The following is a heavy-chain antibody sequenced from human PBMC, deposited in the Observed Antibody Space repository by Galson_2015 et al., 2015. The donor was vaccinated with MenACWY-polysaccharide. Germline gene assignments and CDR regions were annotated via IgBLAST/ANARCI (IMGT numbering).Heavy chain of an antibody. V-gene: IGHV4-61*01. CDR1: GGSVRSDSSY. J-gene: IGHJ5*02. CDR2: MSYSGRA. Sequence: LSLTCTVSGGSVRSDSSYWGWLRQPPGGGLEWIGYMSYSGRANSNPSLKSRVTISLDTSKNQFSLRLTSVTAADTALYFCAREPTYDGNFGWFDPWGQGTLVTVST. CDR3: AREPTYDGNFGWFDP. D-gene: IGHD3-16*01.